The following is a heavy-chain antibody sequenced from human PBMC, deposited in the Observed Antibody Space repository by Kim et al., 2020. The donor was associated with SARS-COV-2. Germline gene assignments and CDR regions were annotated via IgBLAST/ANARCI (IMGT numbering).Heavy chain of an antibody. Sequence: SETLSLTCTVSGGSISSYYWSWIQQPPGKGLEWIGYIYYSGSTNYNPSLKSRVTISVDTSKNQFSLKLSSVTAADTAVYYCARVWGAGYSSGWYYYYYYMDVWGKGTTVTVSS. V-gene: IGHV4-59*08. CDR3: ARVWGAGYSSGWYYYYYYMDV. J-gene: IGHJ6*03. CDR2: IYYSGST. D-gene: IGHD6-19*01. CDR1: GGSISSYY.